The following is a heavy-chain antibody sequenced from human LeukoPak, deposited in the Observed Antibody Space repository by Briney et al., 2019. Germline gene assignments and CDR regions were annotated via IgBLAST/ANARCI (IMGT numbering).Heavy chain of an antibody. CDR1: DGSISSSSYY. D-gene: IGHD5-18*01. V-gene: IGHV4-39*01. Sequence: PSETLSLTCTVSDGSISSSSYYWAWIRQPPGKRPEWIGSFYYSGSTYHNPSLKSRVTISGDTSKNQFSLKVSSVTAADTAVYYCARTHGYSYGYFDYWGQGTLVTVSS. J-gene: IGHJ4*02. CDR3: ARTHGYSYGYFDY. CDR2: FYYSGST.